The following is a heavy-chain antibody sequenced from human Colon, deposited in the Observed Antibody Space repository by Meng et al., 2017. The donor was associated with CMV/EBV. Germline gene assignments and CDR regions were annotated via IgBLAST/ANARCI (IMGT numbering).Heavy chain of an antibody. Sequence: CEASGNTLTNYYSHWVRQAPGQGLEWMGVINPGGSRPTYAQTFQGRITMTEDTSTNTDYMELSSLGSEDTAVYYCTRLGSGGVSRGQWGQGTLVTVSS. CDR2: INPGGSRP. D-gene: IGHD3-16*01. V-gene: IGHV1-46*01. J-gene: IGHJ4*02. CDR1: GNTLTNYY. CDR3: TRLGSGGVSRGQ.